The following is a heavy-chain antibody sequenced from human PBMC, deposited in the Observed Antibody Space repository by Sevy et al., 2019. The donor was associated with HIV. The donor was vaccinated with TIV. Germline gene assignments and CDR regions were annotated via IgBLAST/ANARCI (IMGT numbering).Heavy chain of an antibody. CDR2: ISAYTGDT. CDR1: GYSFNMYG. CDR3: ARHRPQGVVIIPGSGYHYGADY. D-gene: IGHD3-3*01. V-gene: IGHV1-18*01. J-gene: IGHJ4*02. Sequence: ASVKVSCKTSGYSFNMYGISWVRQAPGQGLEWMGWISAYTGDTDYRQMFRGRVTMTTDASTNTAYMGLRRLTSDDTAVYYCARHRPQGVVIIPGSGYHYGADYWGQGTMVTVSS.